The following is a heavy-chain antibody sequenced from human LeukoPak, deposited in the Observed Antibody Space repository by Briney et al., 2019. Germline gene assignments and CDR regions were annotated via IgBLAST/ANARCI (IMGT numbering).Heavy chain of an antibody. CDR1: GFTYSSHA. J-gene: IGHJ4*02. D-gene: IGHD3-16*01. CDR3: AKGYYDYVWGSYYFDY. V-gene: IGHV3-23*01. CDR2: ISGSGGST. Sequence: GGSLTLSCAASGFTYSSHAMSWVRQAPGKGLEWVSAISGSGGSTYYADSVKGRFTISSDNSRDTLYLQMNSLRAEDTAVYYCAKGYYDYVWGSYYFDYWGQGTLVTVSS.